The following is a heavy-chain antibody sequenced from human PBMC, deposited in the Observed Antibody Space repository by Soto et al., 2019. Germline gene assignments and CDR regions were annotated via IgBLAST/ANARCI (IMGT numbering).Heavy chain of an antibody. D-gene: IGHD2-21*02. CDR1: GDSVSTGDHY. V-gene: IGHV4-30-4*01. Sequence: QVQLQESGPGLVKPSETLSLTCSVSGDSVSTGDHYWSWVRQPPGKALEWIGYVEHIVHTYYNPSLRGRVIISVDTSKNHFSLRLTSVTAADSGVYYCAREVGGCFRDDCYRWFDPWGQGTLVTVSS. CDR3: AREVGGCFRDDCYRWFDP. CDR2: VEHIVHT. J-gene: IGHJ5*02.